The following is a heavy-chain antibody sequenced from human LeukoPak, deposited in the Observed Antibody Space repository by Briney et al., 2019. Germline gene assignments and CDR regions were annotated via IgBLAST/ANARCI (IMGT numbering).Heavy chain of an antibody. J-gene: IGHJ6*02. CDR3: AREVVGYGSGSYRSGMDV. CDR1: GFTFSSYA. V-gene: IGHV4-59*01. CDR2: IYYSGST. Sequence: GSLRLSCAASGFTFSSYAMSWVRQAPGKGLEWIGYIYYSGSTNYNPSLKSRVTISVDTSKNQFSLKLSSVTAADTAVYYCAREVVGYGSGSYRSGMDVWGQGTTVTVSS. D-gene: IGHD3-10*01.